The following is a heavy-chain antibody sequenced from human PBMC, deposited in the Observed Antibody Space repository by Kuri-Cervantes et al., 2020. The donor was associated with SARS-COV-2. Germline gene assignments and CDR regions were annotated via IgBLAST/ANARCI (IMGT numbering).Heavy chain of an antibody. J-gene: IGHJ5*02. CDR2: IYHSGST. CDR3: ARKIPYFSGGSCYSGWFDP. D-gene: IGHD2-15*01. V-gene: IGHV4-30-2*02. CDR1: GGSISSGGYS. Sequence: SETLSLTCAVSGGSISSGGYSWSWIRQPPGKGLEWIGYIYHSGSTYYNPSLKSRVTISVDTSKNQFSLKLSSVTAADTAVYYCARKIPYFSGGSCYSGWFDPWGQGTLVTVSS.